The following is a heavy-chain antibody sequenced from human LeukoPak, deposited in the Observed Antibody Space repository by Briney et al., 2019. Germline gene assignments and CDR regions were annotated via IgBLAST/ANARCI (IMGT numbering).Heavy chain of an antibody. J-gene: IGHJ4*02. CDR1: GFTFSSYA. Sequence: GGSLRLSCAASGFTFSSYAMRWVRQAPGKGLEWVAVISYDGSNKYYADSVKGRFTISRDNSKNTLYLQMNSLRAEDTAVYYCAREFSIAAAGNLDYWGQGTLVTVFS. D-gene: IGHD6-13*01. CDR3: AREFSIAAAGNLDY. V-gene: IGHV3-30-3*01. CDR2: ISYDGSNK.